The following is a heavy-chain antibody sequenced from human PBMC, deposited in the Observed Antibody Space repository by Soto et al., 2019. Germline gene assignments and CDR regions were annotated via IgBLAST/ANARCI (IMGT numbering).Heavy chain of an antibody. D-gene: IGHD3-3*01. J-gene: IGHJ5*02. V-gene: IGHV3-15*07. CDR1: GFTFSNAW. CDR3: TRSRGASRSFEWSIDPFDP. Sequence: EVQLVESGGGLVKPGGSLRLSCAGSGFTFSNAWMNWVRQVPGKGLEWVGRIKSKSNVETIDYAAPVKGRFTISRDDSRNTLFLQMNNLRTEDSAVYYCTRSRGASRSFEWSIDPFDPWGQGTLVTVSS. CDR2: IKSKSNVETI.